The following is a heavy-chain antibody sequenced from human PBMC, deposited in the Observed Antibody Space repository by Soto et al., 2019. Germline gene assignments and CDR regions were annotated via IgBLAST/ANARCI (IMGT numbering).Heavy chain of an antibody. Sequence: SETLSLTCTVSGGSVSSGSYYWSWIRQPPGKGLEWIGYIYYSGSTNYNPSLKSRVTISVDTSKNQFSLKLSSVTAADTAVYYCARESPEVEMATTSGDYWGQGTLVTVSS. CDR2: IYYSGST. D-gene: IGHD5-12*01. CDR1: GGSVSSGSYY. J-gene: IGHJ4*02. CDR3: ARESPEVEMATTSGDY. V-gene: IGHV4-61*01.